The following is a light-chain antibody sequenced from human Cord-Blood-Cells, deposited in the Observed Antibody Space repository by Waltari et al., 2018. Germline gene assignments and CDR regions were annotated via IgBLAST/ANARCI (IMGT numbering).Light chain of an antibody. CDR3: QQLNSYPYT. Sequence: DIQLTQSPSFLSASVGDRVTITCRASQGISSYLAWYQQKPGKAPKLLIYAESTMQSGVPSRWGGSGSGTEFTRTISSMQPEDFATYYCQQLNSYPYTFGQATKLEIK. V-gene: IGKV1-9*01. J-gene: IGKJ2*01. CDR1: QGISSY. CDR2: AES.